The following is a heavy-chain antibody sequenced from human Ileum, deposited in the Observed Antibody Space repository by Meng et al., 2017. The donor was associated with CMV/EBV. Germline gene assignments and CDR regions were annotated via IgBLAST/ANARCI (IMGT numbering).Heavy chain of an antibody. CDR3: AKDSGSTAPNALDY. V-gene: IGHV3-23*01. D-gene: IGHD4-17*01. J-gene: IGHJ4*02. CDR1: GFTFSSYA. CDR2: ISGSGGST. Sequence: SGFTFSSYAMSWVRQAPGKGLEWVSGISGSGGSTYSANSVKGRFTISRDNSKNTVYLQVDSLRAEDTAVYYCAKDSGSTAPNALDYWGQGTLVTVSS.